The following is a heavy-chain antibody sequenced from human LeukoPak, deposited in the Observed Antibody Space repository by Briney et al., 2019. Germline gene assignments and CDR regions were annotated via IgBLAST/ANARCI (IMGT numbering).Heavy chain of an antibody. V-gene: IGHV1-46*01. CDR1: GYIYTNYY. Sequence: ASVKVSCKASGYIYTNYYMHWVRQAPGQGLEWMGTINPSGGSTTYAQKFQGRVTMTRDTSTSTVYMELSSLRSEDTAVYYCARDHGSAYYRAPRHWGQGTLVTVSS. D-gene: IGHD3-10*01. J-gene: IGHJ4*02. CDR2: INPSGGST. CDR3: ARDHGSAYYRAPRH.